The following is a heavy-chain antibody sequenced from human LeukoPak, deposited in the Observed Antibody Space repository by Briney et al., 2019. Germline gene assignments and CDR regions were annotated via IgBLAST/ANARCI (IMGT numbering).Heavy chain of an antibody. Sequence: PGGSLRLSCAASGFTFSSYAMSWVRQAPGKGLEWVSAISGSGGSTYYADSVKGRFTISRDNSKNTLYLQMNSLRAEDTAVYYCAKDLSWRYYNSSGWYNWGQGTLVTVSS. J-gene: IGHJ4*02. CDR2: ISGSGGST. D-gene: IGHD6-19*01. CDR1: GFTFSSYA. CDR3: AKDLSWRYYNSSGWYN. V-gene: IGHV3-23*01.